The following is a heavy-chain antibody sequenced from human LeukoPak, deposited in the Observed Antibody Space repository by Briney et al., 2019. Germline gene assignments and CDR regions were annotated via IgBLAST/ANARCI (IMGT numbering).Heavy chain of an antibody. CDR1: GFTFSSYA. Sequence: GRSLRLSCAASGFTFSSYAMHWVRQAPGKGLEWVAVISYDGSNKYYADSVKGRFTISRDNSKNTLYLQMNSLRAEDTAVYYCARDLPEDQLVTGYFQHWGQGTLVTVSS. J-gene: IGHJ1*01. V-gene: IGHV3-30-3*01. CDR2: ISYDGSNK. D-gene: IGHD6-13*01. CDR3: ARDLPEDQLVTGYFQH.